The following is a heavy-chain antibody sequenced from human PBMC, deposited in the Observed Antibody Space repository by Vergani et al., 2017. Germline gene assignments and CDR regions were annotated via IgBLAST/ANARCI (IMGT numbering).Heavy chain of an antibody. D-gene: IGHD3-3*01. CDR2: IYYSGST. J-gene: IGHJ6*03. V-gene: IGHV4-59*01. Sequence: QVQLQESGPGLVKPSETLSLTCTVSGGSISSYYWSWIRQPPGKGLEWIGYIYYSGSTNYNPSLKSRVTISVDTSKNQFSLKLSSVTAADTAVYYCARDSTIFGVVTHMDVWGKG. CDR3: ARDSTIFGVVTHMDV. CDR1: GGSISSYY.